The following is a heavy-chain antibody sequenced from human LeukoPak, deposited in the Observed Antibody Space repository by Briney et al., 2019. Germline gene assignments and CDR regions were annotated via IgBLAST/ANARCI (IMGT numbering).Heavy chain of an antibody. D-gene: IGHD2-2*01. Sequence: SETLSLTCTVSGGSISSGGYYWSWIRQHPGKGLEWIGYIYYSGSTYYNPSLKSRVTISVDTSKNQFSLKLSSVTAADTAVYYCASGSIDIVVVPALDYWGQGTPVTVSS. CDR2: IYYSGST. V-gene: IGHV4-31*03. CDR3: ASGSIDIVVVPALDY. J-gene: IGHJ4*02. CDR1: GGSISSGGYY.